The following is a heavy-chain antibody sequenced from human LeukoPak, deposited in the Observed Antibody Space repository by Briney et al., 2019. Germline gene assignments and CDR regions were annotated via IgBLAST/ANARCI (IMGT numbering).Heavy chain of an antibody. CDR1: GFTFDDYA. J-gene: IGHJ4*02. D-gene: IGHD1-26*01. Sequence: PGWSLRLSCAVSGFTFDDYAMHWVRQAPGKGLEWVSAIRDSGSSTHYADSVKGRFTTSRDNSKNTLFLQMNSLRAEDTAIYYCAKYGPQDSGSSHFDYWGQGALVTVSS. V-gene: IGHV3-23*01. CDR3: AKYGPQDSGSSHFDY. CDR2: IRDSGSST.